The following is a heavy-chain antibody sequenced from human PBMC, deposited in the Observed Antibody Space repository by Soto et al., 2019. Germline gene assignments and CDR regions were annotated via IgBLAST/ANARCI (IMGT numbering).Heavy chain of an antibody. Sequence: SETLSLTCTVSGGSISSYYWSWIRQPPGKGLEWIGYIYYSGSTNYNPSLKSRVTISVDTSKNQFSLKLSSVTAADTAVYYCARDYSNYGWFDYWGQGTLVTVSS. CDR3: ARDYSNYGWFDY. CDR1: GGSISSYY. D-gene: IGHD4-4*01. CDR2: IYYSGST. J-gene: IGHJ4*02. V-gene: IGHV4-59*12.